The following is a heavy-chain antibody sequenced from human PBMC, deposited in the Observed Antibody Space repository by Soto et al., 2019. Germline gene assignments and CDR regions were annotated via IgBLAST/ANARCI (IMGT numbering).Heavy chain of an antibody. Sequence: GESLKISCAAPGFIVSTSWMTWVRQAPGKGLEWVAGINEDGSQEYYVDSVKGRFIISRDNARNSLYLQMNSLRAEDTAVYYCARDRAFTCYDYWGQGTVVTVSS. D-gene: IGHD2-15*01. CDR2: INEDGSQE. CDR1: GFIVSTSW. J-gene: IGHJ4*02. CDR3: ARDRAFTCYDY. V-gene: IGHV3-7*05.